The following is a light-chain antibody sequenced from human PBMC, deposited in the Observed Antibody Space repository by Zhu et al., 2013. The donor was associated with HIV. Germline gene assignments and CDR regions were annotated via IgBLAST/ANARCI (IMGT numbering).Light chain of an antibody. Sequence: DIVMTQSPDSLTVSLGERATINCKSSQSVLHSSNSNNYLAWYQQKPGQPPKLLISWASTRESGVPDRFSGSGSGTDFTLTIRSLQAEDVAVYYCAAWDDSLSGVVFGGGT. CDR3: AAWDDSLSGVV. J-gene: IGKJ4*01. CDR1: QSVLHSSNSNNY. CDR2: WAS. V-gene: IGKV4-1*01.